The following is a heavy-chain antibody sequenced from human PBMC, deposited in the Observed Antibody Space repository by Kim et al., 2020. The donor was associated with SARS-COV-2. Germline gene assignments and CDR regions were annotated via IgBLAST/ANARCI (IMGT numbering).Heavy chain of an antibody. CDR1: GGTFSSYA. J-gene: IGHJ6*02. D-gene: IGHD2-2*01. Sequence: SVKVSCKASGGTFSSYAINWVRQAPGQGLEWMGRIIPMLGITNYAQKFQGRVTITADKSTSTAYMELSSLRSEDTAVYYCARVSGYCSSTSCYAGYYYYGMDVWGQGTTVTLSS. CDR3: ARVSGYCSSTSCYAGYYYYGMDV. V-gene: IGHV1-69*04. CDR2: IIPMLGIT.